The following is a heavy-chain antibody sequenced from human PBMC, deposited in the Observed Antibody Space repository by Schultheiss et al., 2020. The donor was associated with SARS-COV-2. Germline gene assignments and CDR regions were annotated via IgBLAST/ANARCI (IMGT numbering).Heavy chain of an antibody. CDR2: IYYSVNT. D-gene: IGHD2-2*02. CDR1: GVSISSSSYY. J-gene: IGHJ6*03. V-gene: IGHV4-39*07. Sequence: SQTLSLTCTVSGVSISSSSYYWGWIRQPPGKGLEWIGSIYYSVNTYYNPSLKSRVTISVDTSKNQFSLKLSSVTAADTAVYYCARRYCSGTSCYTARWYYYMDVWGKGTTVTVSS. CDR3: ARRYCSGTSCYTARWYYYMDV.